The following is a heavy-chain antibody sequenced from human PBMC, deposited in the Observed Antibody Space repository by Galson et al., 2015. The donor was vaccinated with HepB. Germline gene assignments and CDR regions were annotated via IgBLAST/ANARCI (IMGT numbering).Heavy chain of an antibody. D-gene: IGHD4-17*01. J-gene: IGHJ5*02. CDR2: IYSGGST. Sequence: SLRLSCAASGFTVSSNYMSWVRQAPGKGLEWVSVIYSGGSTYYADSVKGRFTISRDNSKNTLYLQMNSLRAEDTTVYYCARATKIDYGDYGWFDPWGQGTLVTVSS. V-gene: IGHV3-53*01. CDR1: GFTVSSNY. CDR3: ARATKIDYGDYGWFDP.